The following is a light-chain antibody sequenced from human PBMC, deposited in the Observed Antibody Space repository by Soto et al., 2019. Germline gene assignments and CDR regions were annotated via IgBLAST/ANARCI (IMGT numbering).Light chain of an antibody. CDR3: QQYNSYST. CDR2: KAS. J-gene: IGKJ1*01. CDR1: QSISSW. V-gene: IGKV1-5*03. Sequence: DIQMTQSPSTLSPSVGDRVTITCRASQSISSWLAWYQQKPGKAPKLLIYKASSLESGVPSRFSGSGSGTEFTLTISSLQPDDFATYYCQQYNSYSTFGQGTKVDIK.